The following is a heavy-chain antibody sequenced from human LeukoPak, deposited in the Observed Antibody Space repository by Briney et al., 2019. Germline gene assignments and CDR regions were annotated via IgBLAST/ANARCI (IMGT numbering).Heavy chain of an antibody. CDR1: GFTFSSYV. D-gene: IGHD6-19*01. CDR2: ISGSGGST. CDR3: AKLGGWYEFDY. J-gene: IGHJ4*02. V-gene: IGHV3-23*01. Sequence: SGGSLRLSCAASGFTFSSYVMHWVRQAPGKGLEWVSAISGSGGSTYYADSVKGRFTISRDNSKNTLYLQMNSLRAEDTAVYYCAKLGGWYEFDYWGQGTLVTVSS.